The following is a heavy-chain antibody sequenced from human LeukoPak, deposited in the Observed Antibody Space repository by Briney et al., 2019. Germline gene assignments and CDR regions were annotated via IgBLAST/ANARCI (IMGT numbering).Heavy chain of an antibody. V-gene: IGHV3-30*18. J-gene: IGHJ4*02. CDR2: ISYDGSNK. CDR1: GFTFSSYG. Sequence: GGSLRLSCATSGFTFSSYGMHWVRQAPGKGLEWVAVISYDGSNKYYADSVKGRFTISRDNSKNTLYLQMNSLRAEDTAVYYCAKDRATYYYGSGSYTFDYWGQGTLVTVSS. CDR3: AKDRATYYYGSGSYTFDY. D-gene: IGHD3-10*01.